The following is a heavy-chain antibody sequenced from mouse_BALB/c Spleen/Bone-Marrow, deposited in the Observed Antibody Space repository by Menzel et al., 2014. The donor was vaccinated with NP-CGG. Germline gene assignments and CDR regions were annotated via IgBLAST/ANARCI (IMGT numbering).Heavy chain of an antibody. CDR3: APIYDGYYVAWFAY. V-gene: IGHV14-1*02. CDR1: GFNIKDYY. D-gene: IGHD2-3*01. J-gene: IGHJ3*01. CDR2: IDPENGNT. Sequence: VQLKESGAELVRPGALVKSSCKASGFNIKDYYMHWVKQRPEQGLEWIGWIDPENGNTIYDPKFQGKASITADTSSNTAYLQLSSLTSEDTAVYYCAPIYDGYYVAWFAYWGQGTLVTVSA.